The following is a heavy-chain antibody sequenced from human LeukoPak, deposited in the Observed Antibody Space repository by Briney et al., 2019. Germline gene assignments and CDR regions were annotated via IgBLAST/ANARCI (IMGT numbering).Heavy chain of an antibody. Sequence: PGTSLRLSCAAYGFTFSNYGMHWVRQAPGKGMEWVAVIRHDGSNEYYADSVRGRFTISRDNSKNTLYLQMSSLRAEDTAVYYCAKDFKSSGWYGLPYFDYWGQVTLVTVSS. J-gene: IGHJ4*02. CDR1: GFTFSNYG. CDR2: IRHDGSNE. CDR3: AKDFKSSGWYGLPYFDY. V-gene: IGHV3-33*06. D-gene: IGHD6-19*01.